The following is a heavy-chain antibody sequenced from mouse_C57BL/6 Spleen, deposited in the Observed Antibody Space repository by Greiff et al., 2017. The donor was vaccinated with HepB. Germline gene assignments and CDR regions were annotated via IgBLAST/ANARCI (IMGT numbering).Heavy chain of an antibody. CDR1: GYTFTSYW. J-gene: IGHJ4*01. CDR2: IDPSDSET. V-gene: IGHV1-52*01. Sequence: VQLQQPGAELVRPGSSVKLSCKASGYTFTSYWMHWVKQRPIQGLEWIGNIDPSDSETHYNQKFKDKATLTVDKSSSTAYMQLSSLTSEDSAVYYCASIYDYDYAMDYWGQGTSVTVSS. D-gene: IGHD2-4*01. CDR3: ASIYDYDYAMDY.